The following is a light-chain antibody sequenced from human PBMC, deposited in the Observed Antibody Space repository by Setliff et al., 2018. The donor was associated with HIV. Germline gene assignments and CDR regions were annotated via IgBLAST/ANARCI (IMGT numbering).Light chain of an antibody. J-gene: IGLJ1*01. V-gene: IGLV2-18*02. Sequence: QSALTQPPSVSGSPGQSVAISCIGTGGYFGTYGRVSWYQQSPGTAPRLIIYEVSNRPSGVPDRFSGSKSGYTASLTISGLRPEDEGDYYCSSHTSGSSPYAFGPGTKVTVL. CDR2: EVS. CDR3: SSHTSGSSPYA. CDR1: GGYFGTYGR.